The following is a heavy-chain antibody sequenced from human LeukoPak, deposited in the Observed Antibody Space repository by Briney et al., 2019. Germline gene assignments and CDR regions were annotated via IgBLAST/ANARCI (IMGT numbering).Heavy chain of an antibody. J-gene: IGHJ6*02. CDR3: AKDGTAAGTYYYYGMDV. Sequence: GGSLRLSCAASGFTFSSYSMNWVRQAPGKGLEWVSSISSSSSYTYYADSVKGRFTISRDNAKNSLYLQMNSLRAEDTAVYYCAKDGTAAGTYYYYGMDVWGQGTTVTVSS. CDR1: GFTFSSYS. D-gene: IGHD6-13*01. CDR2: ISSSSSYT. V-gene: IGHV3-21*01.